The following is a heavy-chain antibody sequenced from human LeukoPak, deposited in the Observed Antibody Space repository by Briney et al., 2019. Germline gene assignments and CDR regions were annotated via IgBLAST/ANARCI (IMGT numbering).Heavy chain of an antibody. Sequence: RAGGSLRLSCAVSGFTFTSYAMSWVRQAPEKGLEWVSAISGSGGSTCYADSVKGRFTIARDNSKNTLYLQMNSLRGEDTAVYYCAKERASSSWKGMDVWGQGTTVTVSS. CDR2: ISGSGGST. CDR3: AKERASSSWKGMDV. V-gene: IGHV3-23*01. J-gene: IGHJ6*02. CDR1: GFTFTSYA. D-gene: IGHD6-13*01.